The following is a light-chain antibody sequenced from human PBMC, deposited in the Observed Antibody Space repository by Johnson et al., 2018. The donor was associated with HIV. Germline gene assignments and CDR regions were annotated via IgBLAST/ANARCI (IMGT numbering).Light chain of an antibody. V-gene: IGLV1-51*02. CDR3: GTWASSRSAYV. CDR1: SSNIENNY. Sequence: QSVLTQPPSVSATPGQKVTISCSGSSSNIENNYVSWYQQLPETAPKLLIYENNKRPSGIPNRFSGSKSGTSATLGITGLQTGDEADYYCGTWASSRSAYVFGTGTKVTVL. J-gene: IGLJ1*01. CDR2: ENN.